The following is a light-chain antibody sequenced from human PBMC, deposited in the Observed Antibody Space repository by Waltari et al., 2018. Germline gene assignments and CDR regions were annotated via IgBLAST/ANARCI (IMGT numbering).Light chain of an antibody. CDR3: QQYYSTPRT. V-gene: IGKV4-1*01. CDR1: QSVLYSSNNNNY. CDR2: WAA. J-gene: IGKJ2*02. Sequence: DIVMTQSPDSLAVSLGERATINCKSSQSVLYSSNNNNYLAWYQQKPGQPPKRLIYWAATRESGVPDRFSGSGSGTDFTLTISSLQAEDVAVYYCQQYYSTPRTFGQGTKLEIK.